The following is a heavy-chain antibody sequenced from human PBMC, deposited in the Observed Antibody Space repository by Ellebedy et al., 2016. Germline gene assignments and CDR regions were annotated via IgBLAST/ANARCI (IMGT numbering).Heavy chain of an antibody. CDR3: ARAPFKGSSGWYNPTYYYYHMDV. CDR2: INAYNGNT. V-gene: IGHV1-18*01. CDR1: GYIFPSYG. D-gene: IGHD6-19*01. Sequence: ASVKVSXKASGYIFPSYGISWVRQAPGQGLEWMGWINAYNGNTNYAQKLQGRVTMTTDTSTSTAYMELRSLRSDDTAVYYCARAPFKGSSGWYNPTYYYYHMDVWGKGTTVTVSS. J-gene: IGHJ6*03.